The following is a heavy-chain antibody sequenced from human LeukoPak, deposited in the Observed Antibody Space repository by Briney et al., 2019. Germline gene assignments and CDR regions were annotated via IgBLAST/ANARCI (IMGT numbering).Heavy chain of an antibody. CDR3: ARVVDTAMGLDY. Sequence: ASVKVSCKASGYTFTGYYMHWVRQAPGQGLEWMGWINPNSGGTNYAQKFQGRVTMTRDTSISTAYMELRSLRSDDTAVYYCARVVDTAMGLDYWGQGTLVTVSS. J-gene: IGHJ4*02. CDR2: INPNSGGT. CDR1: GYTFTGYY. V-gene: IGHV1-2*02. D-gene: IGHD5-18*01.